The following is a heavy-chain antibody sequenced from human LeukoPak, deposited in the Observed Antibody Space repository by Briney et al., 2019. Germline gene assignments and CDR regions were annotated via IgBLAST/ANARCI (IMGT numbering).Heavy chain of an antibody. CDR1: GGTFSGYY. V-gene: IGHV4-34*01. Sequence: PSETLSLTCAVSGGTFSGYYWSWIRQPPGKGLEWIGEINHSGSTNYNPSLKSRVTISVDTSKNQFSLKLSSVTAADTAVYYCARGRSWFGELRFDYWGQGTLVTVSS. J-gene: IGHJ4*02. CDR2: INHSGST. D-gene: IGHD3-10*01. CDR3: ARGRSWFGELRFDY.